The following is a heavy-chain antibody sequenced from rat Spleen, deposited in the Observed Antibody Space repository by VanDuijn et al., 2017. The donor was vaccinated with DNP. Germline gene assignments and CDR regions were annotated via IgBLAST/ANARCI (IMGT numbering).Heavy chain of an antibody. V-gene: IGHV5S13*01. J-gene: IGHJ3*01. D-gene: IGHD1-12*03. CDR3: ATSGYGYDGYPFAY. Sequence: EVQLVESGGGLVQPGRSLKLSCAASGFTFSNYDMAWVRQAPTKGLEWVASISPSGGSTYYRDSVKGRFTVSRDNAKNTLFLQMDSLRSEDTATYYCATSGYGYDGYPFAYWGQGTLVTVSS. CDR2: ISPSGGST. CDR1: GFTFSNYD.